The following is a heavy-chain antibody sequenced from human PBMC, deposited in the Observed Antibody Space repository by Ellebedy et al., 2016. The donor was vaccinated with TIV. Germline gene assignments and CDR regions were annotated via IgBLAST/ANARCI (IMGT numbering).Heavy chain of an antibody. CDR3: ARFYRSTTANY. CDR2: IGTAGDT. D-gene: IGHD2-2*01. V-gene: IGHV3-13*01. Sequence: GESLKISCAASGFTFSSYDMHWVRQATGKGLEWVSAIGTAGDTYYPGSVKGRFTISRDNSKNTLYLQMNRLRAEDTAVYYCARFYRSTTANYWGQGTLVTVSS. J-gene: IGHJ4*02. CDR1: GFTFSSYD.